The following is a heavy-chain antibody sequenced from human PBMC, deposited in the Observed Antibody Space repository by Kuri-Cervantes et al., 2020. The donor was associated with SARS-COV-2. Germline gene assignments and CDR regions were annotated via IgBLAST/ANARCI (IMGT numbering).Heavy chain of an antibody. Sequence: GGSLRLSCAASGFTFSSYGMHWVRQAPGKGLEWVAVIWYDGSNKYYADSVKGRFAISRDNAKNSLYLQMNSLRAEDTAVYYCARDLGAFDYWGQGTLVTVSS. J-gene: IGHJ4*02. CDR1: GFTFSSYG. CDR2: IWYDGSNK. CDR3: ARDLGAFDY. D-gene: IGHD3-16*01. V-gene: IGHV3-33*01.